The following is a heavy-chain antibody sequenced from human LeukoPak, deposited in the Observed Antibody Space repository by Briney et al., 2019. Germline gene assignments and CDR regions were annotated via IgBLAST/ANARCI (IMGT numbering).Heavy chain of an antibody. CDR2: ISSSSSTI. V-gene: IGHV3-48*04. D-gene: IGHD3-10*01. CDR3: ARDAYYYGSGGYHWFDP. CDR1: GFTFSSYG. Sequence: GGSLRLSCAASGFTFSSYGMTWVRQAPGKGLEWVSYISSSSSTIYYADSVKGRFTISRDNAKNSLYLQMNSLRAEDTAVYYCARDAYYYGSGGYHWFDPWGQGTLVTVSS. J-gene: IGHJ5*02.